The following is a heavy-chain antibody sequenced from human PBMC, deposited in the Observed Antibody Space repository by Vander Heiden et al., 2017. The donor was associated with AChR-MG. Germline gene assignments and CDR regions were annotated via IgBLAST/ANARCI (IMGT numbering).Heavy chain of an antibody. Sequence: EVQLLESGGGLVQPGGSLRLSCAASGFTFSSYAMSWVRQAPGKGLEWVSAISGSGGSTYYADSVKGRFTISRDNSKNTLYLQMNSLRAEDTAVYYCAKGPFQYSGSLKDPMAFDIWGQGTMVTVSS. J-gene: IGHJ3*02. CDR3: AKGPFQYSGSLKDPMAFDI. CDR2: ISGSGGST. D-gene: IGHD1-26*01. V-gene: IGHV3-23*01. CDR1: GFTFSSYA.